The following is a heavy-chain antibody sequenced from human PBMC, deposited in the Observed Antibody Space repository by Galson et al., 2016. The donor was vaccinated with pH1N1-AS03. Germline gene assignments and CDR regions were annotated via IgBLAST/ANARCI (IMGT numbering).Heavy chain of an antibody. D-gene: IGHD5-24*01. Sequence: SVKVSCKASGYTFNLYGTSWVRQAPGQGLEWMGWINPSGGTTRYAQKFQGRVTMTRDTSTSTVYMELSRLRSADTAVYYCARTPAEMATISFDYWGQGTLVTVSS. CDR2: INPSGGTT. CDR1: GYTFNLYG. V-gene: IGHV1-46*02. CDR3: ARTPAEMATISFDY. J-gene: IGHJ4*02.